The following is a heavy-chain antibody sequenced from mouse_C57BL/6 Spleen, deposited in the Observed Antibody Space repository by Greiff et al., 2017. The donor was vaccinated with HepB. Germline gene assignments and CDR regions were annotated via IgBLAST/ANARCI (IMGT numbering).Heavy chain of an antibody. V-gene: IGHV3-6*01. CDR3: ASDITTVVDWYFDV. Sequence: EVQLVESGPGLVKPSQSLSLTCSVTGYSITSGYYWNWIRQFPGNKLEWMGYISYDGSNNYNPSLKNRISITRDTSKNQFFLKLNSVTTEDTATYYCASDITTVVDWYFDVWGTGTTVTVSS. CDR1: GYSITSGYY. J-gene: IGHJ1*03. CDR2: ISYDGSN. D-gene: IGHD1-1*01.